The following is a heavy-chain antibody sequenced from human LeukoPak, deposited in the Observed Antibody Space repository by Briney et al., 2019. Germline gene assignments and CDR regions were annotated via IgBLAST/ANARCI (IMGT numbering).Heavy chain of an antibody. CDR2: IRYDGRNK. CDR1: GFIFSSYG. CDR3: AKDSLRERIVGSTTRGVNDY. Sequence: PGGSLRLSCAASGFIFSSYGMHWVRQAPGKALEWVAFIRYDGRNKYYAESVKGRFTISRDNSKNTLYLQMNSLRGEDTAVYYCAKDSLRERIVGSTTRGVNDYWGQGTLVTVSS. J-gene: IGHJ4*02. D-gene: IGHD1-26*01. V-gene: IGHV3-30*02.